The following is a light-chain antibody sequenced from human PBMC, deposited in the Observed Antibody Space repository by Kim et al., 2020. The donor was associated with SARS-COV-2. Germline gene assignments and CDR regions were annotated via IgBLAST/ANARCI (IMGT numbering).Light chain of an antibody. CDR2: QDS. J-gene: IGLJ2*01. Sequence: SYELTQPPSVSVSPGQTASITCSGDKLGDKYACWYQQKPGQSPVVLIHQDSKRPSGIPERFSGSNSGNTATLTISGTQAMDEADYYCQAWDSSTVVFGGGNQLTVL. V-gene: IGLV3-1*01. CDR1: KLGDKY. CDR3: QAWDSSTVV.